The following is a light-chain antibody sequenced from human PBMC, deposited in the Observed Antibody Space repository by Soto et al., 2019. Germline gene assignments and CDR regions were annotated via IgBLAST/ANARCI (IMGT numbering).Light chain of an antibody. Sequence: QSALTQPASVSGSPGQSITISCTGTRSDVGGYNYVSWYQQHLGKAPKLMIYEVSNRPSGVSNRFSGSKSGNTASLTISGLQAEDEADYYCSSYTSSSTVVFGGGTKLTVL. CDR2: EVS. J-gene: IGLJ2*01. CDR3: SSYTSSSTVV. V-gene: IGLV2-14*01. CDR1: RSDVGGYNY.